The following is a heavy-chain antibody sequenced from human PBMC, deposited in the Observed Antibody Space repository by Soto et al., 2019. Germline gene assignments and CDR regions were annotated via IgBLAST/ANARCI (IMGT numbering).Heavy chain of an antibody. CDR3: ARARGWFDP. V-gene: IGHV1-46*01. Sequence: QVQLVQSGAEVKKPGASVKVSCKASGYTFTSYYMHWVRQAPGQGLEWMGVINPSDNSTTYAQKFRRRITKTRDTSTSTVYMALTSLRSEDTDVYYCARARGWFDPWGQGTLVTVSS. CDR1: GYTFTSYY. D-gene: IGHD3-10*01. CDR2: INPSDNST. J-gene: IGHJ5*02.